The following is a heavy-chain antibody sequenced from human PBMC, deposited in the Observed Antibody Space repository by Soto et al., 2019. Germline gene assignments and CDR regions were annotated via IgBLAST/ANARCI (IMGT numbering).Heavy chain of an antibody. CDR3: ARASIVVVVADGTTHYYGMDV. D-gene: IGHD2-15*01. V-gene: IGHV3-21*01. CDR1: GFTFSSYS. Sequence: GGSLRLSCAASGFTFSSYSMNWVRQAPGKGLEWVSSISSSSSYIYYADSVKGRFTISRDNAKNSLYLQMNSLRAEDTAVYYCARASIVVVVADGTTHYYGMDVWGQGTRVTVSS. J-gene: IGHJ6*02. CDR2: ISSSSSYI.